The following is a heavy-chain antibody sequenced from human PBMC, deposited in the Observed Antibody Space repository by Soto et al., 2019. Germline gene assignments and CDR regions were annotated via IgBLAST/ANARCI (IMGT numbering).Heavy chain of an antibody. CDR1: GGSFSGYY. J-gene: IGHJ5*02. CDR2: INHSVST. V-gene: IGHV4-34*01. D-gene: IGHD6-19*01. CDR3: ARALAGFRCAVAGMHWFDP. Sequence: QVQLQQWGAGLLKPSETLSLTCAVYGGSFSGYYWSWIRQPPGKGLEWIGEINHSVSTNYHPSLKSRVTISVDTSKNQLSLKLSSVTAADTAVYYCARALAGFRCAVAGMHWFDPWGQGTLVTVSS.